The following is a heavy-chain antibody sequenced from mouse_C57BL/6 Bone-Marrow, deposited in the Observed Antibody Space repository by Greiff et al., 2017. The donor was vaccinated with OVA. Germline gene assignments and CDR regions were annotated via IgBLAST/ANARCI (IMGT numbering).Heavy chain of an antibody. CDR3: AISDGYPFYWYFDV. Sequence: VQLKQSGPELVKPGASVKIPCKASGYTFTDYNMDWVKQSHGKSLEWIGDINPNNGGTIYNQKFKGKATLTVDKSSSTAYMELRSLTSEDTAVYYCAISDGYPFYWYFDVWGTGTTVTVSS. D-gene: IGHD2-3*01. J-gene: IGHJ1*03. CDR1: GYTFTDYN. V-gene: IGHV1-18*01. CDR2: INPNNGGT.